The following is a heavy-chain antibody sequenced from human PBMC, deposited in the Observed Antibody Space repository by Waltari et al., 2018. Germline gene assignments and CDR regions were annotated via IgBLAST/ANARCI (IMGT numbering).Heavy chain of an antibody. CDR1: GGSISSHY. J-gene: IGHJ3*02. V-gene: IGHV4-59*11. Sequence: QVQLQESGPGLVKPSETLSLTCTVSGGSISSHYWCWIRQPPGKGLEWIGYIYYSGSTNYNPSLKSRVTISVDTSKNQFSLKLSSVTAADTAVYYCARDRPVGATLAFDIWGQGTMVTVSS. CDR2: IYYSGST. D-gene: IGHD1-26*01. CDR3: ARDRPVGATLAFDI.